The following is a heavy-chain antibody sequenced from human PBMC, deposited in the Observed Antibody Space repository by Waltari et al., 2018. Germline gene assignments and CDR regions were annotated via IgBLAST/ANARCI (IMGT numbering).Heavy chain of an antibody. CDR1: GYNFNTYG. CDR2: TRPNNDDT. V-gene: IGHV1-18*01. D-gene: IGHD3-3*01. CDR3: ARDFWSQTSGRELSLMDV. Sequence: QVQLVQSGAEVKKPGASVKVACRASGYNFNTYGLTWVRQAPGQGLEWMGGTRPNNDDTKYSKKFQGRISMTTDLTTRTAYMELRRLRADDTAVYYCARDFWSQTSGRELSLMDVWGKGTTVTVSS. J-gene: IGHJ6*03.